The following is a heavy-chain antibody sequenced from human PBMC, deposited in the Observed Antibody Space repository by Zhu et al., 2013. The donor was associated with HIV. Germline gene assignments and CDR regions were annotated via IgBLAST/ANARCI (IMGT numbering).Heavy chain of an antibody. J-gene: IGHJ4*02. V-gene: IGHV1-46*01. D-gene: IGHD3-3*01. Sequence: QGHLVQSESAVTKPGSSVKVSCKASGYTFTSYFMHWVRQAPGQGLEWMGIINPSSGGTSYAQKFQGRVTMTRDTSTSTVYMELSSLRSEDTAVLYCARGRRVLRFLEWSSPFDYWGQGTLVTVSS. CDR3: ARGRRVLRFLEWSSPFDY. CDR1: GYTFTSYF. CDR2: INPSSGGT.